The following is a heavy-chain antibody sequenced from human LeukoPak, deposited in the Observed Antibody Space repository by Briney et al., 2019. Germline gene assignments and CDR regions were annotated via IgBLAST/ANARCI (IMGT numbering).Heavy chain of an antibody. Sequence: PSETLSLTCTVSGGSISSSSYYWGWLRQPPGKGLEWIASMYYSGITYYNPSLKSRVTTSVDMSKNQFSLKLTSVTAADTAVYYCARHWKYCNIGDCHDNWFDPWGQGTLVTVSS. CDR2: MYYSGIT. CDR3: ARHWKYCNIGDCHDNWFDP. CDR1: GGSISSSSYY. J-gene: IGHJ5*02. V-gene: IGHV4-39*01. D-gene: IGHD2-8*01.